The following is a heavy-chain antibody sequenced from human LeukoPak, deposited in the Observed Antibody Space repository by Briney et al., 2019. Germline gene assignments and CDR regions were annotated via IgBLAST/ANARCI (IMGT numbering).Heavy chain of an antibody. Sequence: ASVKVSCKASGYTFSNYGISWVRQAPGQGLEWMGWFNLKNGNTNYAQKFQDRVTVTTDTSTNTAYMELSSLRSDDTAVYYCARAYQTGTNFDYWGQGTLVTVSS. CDR3: ARAYQTGTNFDY. CDR1: GYTFSNYG. D-gene: IGHD1-14*01. V-gene: IGHV1-18*01. J-gene: IGHJ4*02. CDR2: FNLKNGNT.